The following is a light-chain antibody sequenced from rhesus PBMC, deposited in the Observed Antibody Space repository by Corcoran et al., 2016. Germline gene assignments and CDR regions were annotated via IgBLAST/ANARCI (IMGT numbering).Light chain of an antibody. J-gene: IGKJ1*01. CDR1: QSISSW. Sequence: DIQMTQSPSSLSASVGDTVPITCRARQSISSWLALYQQKPDKAPKLLIYKASRVQSGVPSRFSGRGSGKDLTLTIRSLQSEDFANYYGLQDFATRTCGQGTKGEIK. CDR3: LQDFATRT. CDR2: KAS. V-gene: IGKV1-22*01.